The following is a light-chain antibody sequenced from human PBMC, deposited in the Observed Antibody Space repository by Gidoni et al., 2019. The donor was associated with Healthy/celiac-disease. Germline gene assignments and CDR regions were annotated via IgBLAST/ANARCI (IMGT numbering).Light chain of an antibody. CDR3: CSYAGSNVV. J-gene: IGLJ2*01. CDR1: SSDVGRYNL. Sequence: QSALTQPASVSGSPGPSITIPCTGTSSDVGRYNLVSWYQQHPGKAPKLMIYEVSKRPSGVSNRFSGSKFGNTASLTISGLQAEDEADYYCCSYAGSNVVFGGGTKLTVL. CDR2: EVS. V-gene: IGLV2-23*02.